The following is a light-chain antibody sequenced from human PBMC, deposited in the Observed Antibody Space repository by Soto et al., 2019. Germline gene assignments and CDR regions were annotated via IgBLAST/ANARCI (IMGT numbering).Light chain of an antibody. CDR1: QNINTA. V-gene: IGKV1-39*01. CDR3: QHSHTPYT. Sequence: DIQMSQSPSSLSASAGDRVTITCRASQNINTAVSWFQQKGGKAPKLLIYGASNLQAEVPLRFSGGGSGTDFTLTITNVQPEDFGTYYCQHSHTPYTYGQGTRLEIE. CDR2: GAS. J-gene: IGKJ2*01.